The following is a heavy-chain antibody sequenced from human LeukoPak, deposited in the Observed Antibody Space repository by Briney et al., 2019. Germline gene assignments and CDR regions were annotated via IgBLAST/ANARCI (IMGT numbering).Heavy chain of an antibody. D-gene: IGHD3-22*01. Sequence: SETLSLTCAVYGGSFSGYYWSWIRQPPGKGLEWIGYIYYSGSTNYNPSLKSRVTISVDTSKNQFSLKLSSVTAADTAVYYCARLDDSSGSPLNYFDYWGQGTLVTVSS. CDR2: IYYSGST. CDR3: ARLDDSSGSPLNYFDY. V-gene: IGHV4-59*08. J-gene: IGHJ4*02. CDR1: GGSFSGYY.